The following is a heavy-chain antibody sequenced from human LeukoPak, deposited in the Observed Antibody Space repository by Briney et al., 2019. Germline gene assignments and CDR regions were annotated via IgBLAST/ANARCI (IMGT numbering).Heavy chain of an antibody. D-gene: IGHD2-2*01. CDR3: ARERDARFDS. CDR1: GFTFSSHW. J-gene: IGHJ4*02. Sequence: GGSLRLSCVASGFTFSSHWMSWFRQAPGKGLEWVANVNQDGSEKYYVESVKGRFTISRDNAKNSLYLQVNSLRAEDTAIYYCARERDARFDSWGQGTLVTVSS. CDR2: VNQDGSEK. V-gene: IGHV3-7*01.